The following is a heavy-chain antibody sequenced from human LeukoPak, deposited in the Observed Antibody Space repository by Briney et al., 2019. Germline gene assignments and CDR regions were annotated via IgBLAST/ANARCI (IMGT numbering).Heavy chain of an antibody. J-gene: IGHJ4*02. V-gene: IGHV3-74*01. CDR3: ARSSVGFDY. CDR2: INSDGSIT. CDR1: GFTFSTYW. Sequence: GGSLRLSCAASGFTFSTYWMHWVRQAPGKGLVWVSGINSDGSITSDADFVKGRFTISRDNAKNTLYLQMNSLRAEDTAVYYCARSSVGFDYWGQGTLVTVSS.